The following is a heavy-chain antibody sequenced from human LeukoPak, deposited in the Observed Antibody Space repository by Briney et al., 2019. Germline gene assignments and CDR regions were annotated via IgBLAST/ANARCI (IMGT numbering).Heavy chain of an antibody. V-gene: IGHV4-34*01. J-gene: IGHJ4*02. D-gene: IGHD6-19*01. CDR3: ASRIVSGWYNY. Sequence: SETLSLTCAVYGGSFSGYYWSWLRQPPGKGLEWIGEINHSGSTNYNPSLKSRVTISVDTSKNQFSLKLSSVTAADTAVYYCASRIVSGWYNYWGQGTLVTVDS. CDR1: GGSFSGYY. CDR2: INHSGST.